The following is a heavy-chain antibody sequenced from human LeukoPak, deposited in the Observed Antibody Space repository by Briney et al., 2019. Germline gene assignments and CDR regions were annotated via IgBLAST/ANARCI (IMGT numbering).Heavy chain of an antibody. Sequence: PSETLSLTRTVSGGSVSSGSYYWSWIRQPPGKGLEWIGYIYYSGSTNYNPSLKSRVTISVDTSKNQFSLKLSSVTAADTAVYYCARVHLTGYYNEFPRFDYWGQGTLVTVSS. CDR3: ARVHLTGYYNEFPRFDY. CDR1: GGSVSSGSYY. J-gene: IGHJ4*02. D-gene: IGHD3-9*01. CDR2: IYYSGST. V-gene: IGHV4-61*01.